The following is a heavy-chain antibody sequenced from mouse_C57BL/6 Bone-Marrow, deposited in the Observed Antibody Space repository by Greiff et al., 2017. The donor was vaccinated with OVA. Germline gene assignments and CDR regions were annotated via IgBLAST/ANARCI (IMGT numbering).Heavy chain of an antibody. CDR2: ISDGGSYT. CDR1: GFTFSSYA. V-gene: IGHV5-4*01. CDR3: ARENGYYRDY. J-gene: IGHJ2*01. D-gene: IGHD2-2*01. Sequence: EVQLVESGGGLVKPGGSLKLSCAASGFTFSSYAMSWVRQTPEKRLEWVATISDGGSYTYYPDNVKGRFTISRDNAKNNLYLQMSHLKSEDTAMYYCARENGYYRDYWGQGTTLTVSS.